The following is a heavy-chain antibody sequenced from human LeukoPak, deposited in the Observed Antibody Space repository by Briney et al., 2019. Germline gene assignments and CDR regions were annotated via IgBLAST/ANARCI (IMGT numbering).Heavy chain of an antibody. CDR3: ARDPSNSGSYYVLDY. J-gene: IGHJ4*02. Sequence: GGSLRLSCAASGFTFSSYSMNWVRQAPGKGLEWVSSISSSSNYIYYADSVKGRFTISRDNAKNSLYLQMNSLGAEDTAVYYCARDPSNSGSYYVLDYWGQGALVTVSS. CDR1: GFTFSSYS. CDR2: ISSSSNYI. D-gene: IGHD1-26*01. V-gene: IGHV3-21*01.